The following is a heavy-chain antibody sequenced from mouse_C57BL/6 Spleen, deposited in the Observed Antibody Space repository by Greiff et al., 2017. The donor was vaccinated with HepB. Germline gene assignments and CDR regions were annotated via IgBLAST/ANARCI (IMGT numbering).Heavy chain of an antibody. V-gene: IGHV1-54*01. CDR2: INPGSGGT. CDR1: GYAFTNYL. D-gene: IGHD1-1*01. J-gene: IGHJ1*03. Sequence: QLQLKESGAELVRPGTSVKVSCQASGYAFTNYLIEWVKQRPGQGLEWIGVINPGSGGTNYNEKFKGKATLTADKSSSTAYMQLSSLTSEDSAVYFCARGGGSRYFDVWGTGTTVTVSS. CDR3: ARGGGSRYFDV.